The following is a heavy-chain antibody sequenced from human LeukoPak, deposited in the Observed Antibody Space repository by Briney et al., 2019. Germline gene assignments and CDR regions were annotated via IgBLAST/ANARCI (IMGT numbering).Heavy chain of an antibody. CDR2: IYPSGST. CDR1: GYSISSGYY. Sequence: SETLSLTCTVSGYSISSGYYWGWIRQPPGKGLEWIGSIYPSGSTYYNPSLKSRATISLDTSKNQFSLELTSVTAADTAVYYCARDRYTSGWYPSPPFDYWGQGTLVTVSS. V-gene: IGHV4-38-2*02. J-gene: IGHJ4*02. D-gene: IGHD6-19*01. CDR3: ARDRYTSGWYPSPPFDY.